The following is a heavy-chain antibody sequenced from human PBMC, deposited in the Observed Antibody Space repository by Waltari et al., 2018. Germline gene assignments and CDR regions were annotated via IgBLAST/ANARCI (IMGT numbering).Heavy chain of an antibody. CDR2: IYTSGST. J-gene: IGHJ6*03. D-gene: IGHD6-13*01. Sequence: QVQLQESGPGLVKPSQTLSLTCTVSGGSISSGSYYWRWIRQPAGKGLEWIGRIYTSGSTNYNPSLKSRVTISVDTSKNQFSLKLSSVTAADTAVYYCARAEAAAGPGYYYMDVWGKGTTVTVSS. CDR3: ARAEAAAGPGYYYMDV. V-gene: IGHV4-61*02. CDR1: GGSISSGSYY.